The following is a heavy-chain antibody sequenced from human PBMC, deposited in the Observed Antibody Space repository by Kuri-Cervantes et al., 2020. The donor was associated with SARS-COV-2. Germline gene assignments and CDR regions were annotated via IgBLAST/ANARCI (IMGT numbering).Heavy chain of an antibody. CDR3: AQLQFGDYYDSSGYPDAFDI. J-gene: IGHJ3*02. V-gene: IGHV1-2*06. CDR1: GYTFTGYY. Sequence: ASVKVSCKASGYTFTGYYMHWVRQAPGQGLEWMGRINPNSGGTNYAQKFQGRVTMTRDTSISTAYMELSRLRSDDTAVYYCAQLQFGDYYDSSGYPDAFDIWGQGTRGTGSS. D-gene: IGHD3-22*01. CDR2: INPNSGGT.